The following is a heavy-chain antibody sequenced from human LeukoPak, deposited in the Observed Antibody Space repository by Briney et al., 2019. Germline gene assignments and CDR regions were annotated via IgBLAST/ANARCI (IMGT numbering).Heavy chain of an antibody. V-gene: IGHV1-69*05. Sequence: SVKVSCKASGGTFSSYAISWVRQAPGQGLEWMGRIIPIFGTANYAQKFQGRVTITTDESTSTAYMELSSLRSEDTAVYHCARGGPVGAYFDYWGQGTLVTVSS. CDR2: IIPIFGTA. D-gene: IGHD1-26*01. CDR3: ARGGPVGAYFDY. CDR1: GGTFSSYA. J-gene: IGHJ4*02.